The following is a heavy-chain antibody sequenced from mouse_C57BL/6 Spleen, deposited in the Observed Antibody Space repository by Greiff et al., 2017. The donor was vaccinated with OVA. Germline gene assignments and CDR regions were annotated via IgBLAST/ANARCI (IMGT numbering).Heavy chain of an antibody. CDR2: IDTSDSYT. J-gene: IGHJ2*01. D-gene: IGHD2-2*01. V-gene: IGHV1-69*01. Sequence: QVQLKQPGAELVMPGASVKLSCKASGYTFTSYWMHWVKQRPGQGLEWIGEIDTSDSYTNYNQKFKGKSTLTVDKSSSTAYMQLSSLTSEDSAVYYCARGTMVTTTGIDYWGQGTTLTVSS. CDR1: GYTFTSYW. CDR3: ARGTMVTTTGIDY.